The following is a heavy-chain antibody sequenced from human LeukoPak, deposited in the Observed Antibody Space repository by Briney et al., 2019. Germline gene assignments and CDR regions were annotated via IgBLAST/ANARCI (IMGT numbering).Heavy chain of an antibody. Sequence: PGGSLRLSCAASGFTFSSYAMSWVRQAPGKGLEWVSAISGSGGSTYYADSVKGRFTISRDNSKDTLYLQMNSLRAEDTAVYYCAKDMHYDYVWGSYRSGYWGQGTLVTVSS. V-gene: IGHV3-23*01. J-gene: IGHJ4*02. CDR2: ISGSGGST. D-gene: IGHD3-16*02. CDR1: GFTFSSYA. CDR3: AKDMHYDYVWGSYRSGY.